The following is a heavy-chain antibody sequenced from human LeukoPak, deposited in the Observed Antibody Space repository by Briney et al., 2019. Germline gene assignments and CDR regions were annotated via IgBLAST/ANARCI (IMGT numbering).Heavy chain of an antibody. CDR2: ISSSSSYI. V-gene: IGHV3-21*01. CDR3: ARDSSGFPAYYYMDV. Sequence: GGSLRLSCAASGFTFSSYSMNWVRQAPGKGLEWVSSISSSSSYIYYADSVKGRFTISRDNAKNSLYLQMNSLRAEDTAVYYCARDSSGFPAYYYMDVWGKGTTVTVSS. J-gene: IGHJ6*03. CDR1: GFTFSSYS. D-gene: IGHD3-22*01.